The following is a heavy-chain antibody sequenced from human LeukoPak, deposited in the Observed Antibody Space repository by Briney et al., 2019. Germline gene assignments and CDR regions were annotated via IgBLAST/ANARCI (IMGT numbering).Heavy chain of an antibody. CDR1: GGSISSGTYY. Sequence: SETLSLTCTVSGGSISSGTYYWSWIRQPPGKGLEWIGRIFNTGPANYNPSFKSRVTISLDTSKNEFSLNLNSVTAADTAVYYCAREPQPAGFDYWGQGTLVTVSS. CDR3: AREPQPAGFDY. J-gene: IGHJ4*02. CDR2: IFNTGPA. V-gene: IGHV4-61*02.